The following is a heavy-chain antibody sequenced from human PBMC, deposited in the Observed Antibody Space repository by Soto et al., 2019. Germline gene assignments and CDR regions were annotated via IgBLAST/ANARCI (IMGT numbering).Heavy chain of an antibody. CDR2: ILPILGIA. V-gene: IGHV1-69*02. CDR1: GGTFSSYT. Sequence: QVQLVQSGAEVKKPGSSVKVSCKASGGTFSSYTISWVRQAPGQGLEWMGRILPILGIANYAQKFQGRVTIAADKSTSTAYMELSSLRSEDTAVYYCARAAGIALAGTPLYYYYGMDVWGQGTTVTVSS. J-gene: IGHJ6*02. CDR3: ARAAGIALAGTPLYYYYGMDV. D-gene: IGHD6-19*01.